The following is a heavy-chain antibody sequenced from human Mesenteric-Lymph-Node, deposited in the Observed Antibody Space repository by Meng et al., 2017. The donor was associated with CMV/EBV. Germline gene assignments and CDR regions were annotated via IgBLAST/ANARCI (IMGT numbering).Heavy chain of an antibody. J-gene: IGHJ4*02. CDR2: IYHSGNT. CDR1: GYSISSGFY. V-gene: IGHV4-38-2*02. Sequence: LRLSCTVSGYSISSGFYWGWIRQPPGKGLEWIGSIYHSGNTYYNPSLKSRVTISVDTSKNQFSLRLSSVTAADTAVYYCARRDYFDYWGQGTLVTVSS. CDR3: ARRDYFDY.